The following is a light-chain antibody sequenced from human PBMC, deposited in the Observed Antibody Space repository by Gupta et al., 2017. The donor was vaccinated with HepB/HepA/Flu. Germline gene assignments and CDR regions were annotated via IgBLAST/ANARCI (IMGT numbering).Light chain of an antibody. CDR1: QSISSS. CDR3: QQNYRTPKT. J-gene: IGKJ1*01. V-gene: IGKV1-39*01. CDR2: DAT. Sequence: DIQMTHSPSSLSASVGDRVTITCRASQSISSSLNWYQQRQGKAPKLLIYDATTLQSGVPSRFSGSGSGTDFSLSIVSLQPEDFVTYYCQQNYRTPKTFGQGTRVEVK.